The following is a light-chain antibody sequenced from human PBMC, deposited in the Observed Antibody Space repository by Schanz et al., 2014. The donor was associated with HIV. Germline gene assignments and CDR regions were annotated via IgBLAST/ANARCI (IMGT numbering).Light chain of an antibody. CDR3: QSYDSGLSGIL. V-gene: IGLV2-8*01. Sequence: QSALTQPPSASGSPGQSVTISCTGTSSDVGGYNYVSWYQQHPGKAPKLIIHDVSTRPSGVPDRFSGSKSGTSASLAITGLQAEDEADYYCQSYDSGLSGILFGGGTKLTVL. CDR1: SSDVGGYNY. CDR2: DVS. J-gene: IGLJ2*01.